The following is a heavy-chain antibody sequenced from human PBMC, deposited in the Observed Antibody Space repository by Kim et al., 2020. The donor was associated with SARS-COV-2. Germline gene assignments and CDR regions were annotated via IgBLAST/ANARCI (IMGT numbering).Heavy chain of an antibody. V-gene: IGHV1-69*13. CDR3: AGGKPWVTDYYGSGSYSYDAFDI. Sequence: SVKVSCKASGGTFSSYAISWVRQAPGQGLEWMGGIIPIFGTANYAQKFQGRVTITADESTSTAYMELSSLRSEDTAVYYCAGGKPWVTDYYGSGSYSYDAFDIWGQGTMVTVSS. CDR1: GGTFSSYA. D-gene: IGHD3-10*01. J-gene: IGHJ3*02. CDR2: IIPIFGTA.